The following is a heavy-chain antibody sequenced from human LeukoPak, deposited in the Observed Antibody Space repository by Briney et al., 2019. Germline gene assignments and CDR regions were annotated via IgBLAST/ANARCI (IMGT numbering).Heavy chain of an antibody. CDR1: GGSISTSNYY. CDR3: ARDPGGY. CDR2: IFYSGST. D-gene: IGHD2-15*01. V-gene: IGHV4-39*07. Sequence: SETLSLTCTVSGGSISTSNYYWGWIRQPPGKGLEWIGNIFYSGSTYYSPSLKSRVTISVDTSKNQFSLKLSSVTAADTAVYYCARDPGGYWGQGTLVTVSS. J-gene: IGHJ4*02.